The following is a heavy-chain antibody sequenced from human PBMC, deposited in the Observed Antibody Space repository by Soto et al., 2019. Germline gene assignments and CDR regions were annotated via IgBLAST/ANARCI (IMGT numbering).Heavy chain of an antibody. V-gene: IGHV4-30-4*01. Sequence: QVQLQESGPGLVKPSQTLSLTCTVSGGSISSGDYYWSWIRQPPGKGLEWIGYIYYSGSTYYNPSLKSRVTISVDTSKNQFSLKLSSVTAADTAVYYCARAMGLLDNFNWFDPWGQGTLVTVSS. D-gene: IGHD2-15*01. CDR1: GGSISSGDYY. CDR2: IYYSGST. J-gene: IGHJ5*02. CDR3: ARAMGLLDNFNWFDP.